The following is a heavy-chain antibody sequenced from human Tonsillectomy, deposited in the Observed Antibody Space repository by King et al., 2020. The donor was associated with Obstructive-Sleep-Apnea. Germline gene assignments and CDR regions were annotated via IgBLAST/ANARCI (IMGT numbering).Heavy chain of an antibody. CDR3: ARGPYGDYEAY. J-gene: IGHJ4*02. V-gene: IGHV4-34*01. D-gene: IGHD4-17*01. CDR1: GGSFSGYY. Sequence: VQLQQWGAGLLKPSETLSLTCAVYGGSFSGYYWSWIRQPPGKGLEWIGEINHRGSTNYNPSLKSRVTISLDTSKNHFSLTLNSVTAADTAVYYCARGPYGDYEAYWGQGTLVTVSS. CDR2: INHRGST.